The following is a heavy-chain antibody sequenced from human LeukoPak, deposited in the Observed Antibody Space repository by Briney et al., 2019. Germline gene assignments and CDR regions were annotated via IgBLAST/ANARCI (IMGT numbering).Heavy chain of an antibody. J-gene: IGHJ5*02. CDR2: IIPIFGTA. CDR3: ARSRSNSSGWPVPRRWFDP. D-gene: IGHD6-19*01. Sequence: SVKVSCKASGGTFSSYAISWVRQAPGQGLEWMGGIIPIFGTANYAQKFQGRVTITTDESTSTAYMELSSLRSEDTAVYYCARSRSNSSGWPVPRRWFDPWGQGTLVTVSS. V-gene: IGHV1-69*05. CDR1: GGTFSSYA.